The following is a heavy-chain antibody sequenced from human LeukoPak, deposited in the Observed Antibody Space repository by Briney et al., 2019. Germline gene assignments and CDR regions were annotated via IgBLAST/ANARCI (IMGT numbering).Heavy chain of an antibody. CDR3: ARNSGYDRGSNWFDP. V-gene: IGHV1-46*01. Sequence: ASVKVSCKASGYTFTSYYMHWVRQAPGQGLEWMGIINPSGGSTSYAQKFQGRVTMTRDTSTSTVYMELSSLRSEDTAVYYCARNSGYDRGSNWFDPWGQGTLVTVSS. CDR1: GYTFTSYY. D-gene: IGHD5-12*01. J-gene: IGHJ5*02. CDR2: INPSGGST.